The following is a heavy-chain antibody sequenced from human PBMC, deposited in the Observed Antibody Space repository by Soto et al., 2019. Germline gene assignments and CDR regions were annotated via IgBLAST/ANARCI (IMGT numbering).Heavy chain of an antibody. J-gene: IGHJ5*02. V-gene: IGHV4-31*03. CDR1: GGSISSGGYY. Sequence: SETLSLTCTVSGGSISSGGYYWSWIRQHPGKGLEWIGYIYYSGSTYYNPSLKSRVTISVDTSKNQFSLKLSSVTAADTAVYYCARDLFPDSSGYGFDPWGQGSLVTVSS. CDR3: ARDLFPDSSGYGFDP. CDR2: IYYSGST. D-gene: IGHD3-22*01.